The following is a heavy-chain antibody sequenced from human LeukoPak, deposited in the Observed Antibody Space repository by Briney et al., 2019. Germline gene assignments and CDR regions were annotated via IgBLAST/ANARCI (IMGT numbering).Heavy chain of an antibody. CDR2: INPNSGGT. Sequence: ASVKVSCKASGYTFTSYYMHWVRQAPGQGLEWMGWINPNSGGTKYAQKFQVRVTLTRDTSINTAYMEPSGLRSDDTALYYCARVGHYDNSNYADDVFDFWGQGTMVTVSS. V-gene: IGHV1-2*02. D-gene: IGHD3-22*01. CDR1: GYTFTSYY. J-gene: IGHJ3*01. CDR3: ARVGHYDNSNYADDVFDF.